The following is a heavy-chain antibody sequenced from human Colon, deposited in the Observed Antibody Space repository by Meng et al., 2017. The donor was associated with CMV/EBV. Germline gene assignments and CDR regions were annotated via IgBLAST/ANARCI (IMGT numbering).Heavy chain of an antibody. J-gene: IGHJ4*02. CDR2: INSSGNDT. D-gene: IGHD2/OR15-2a*01. CDR3: AKNLCISPSIRSVCATDDY. CDR1: GFSFKSYA. V-gene: IGHV3-23*01. Sequence: GGSLRLSCAFSGFSFKSYAMTWVRQSPGQGLEWVAVINSSGNDTYYADSVQGRFNVSRDNAKSTLLLQNNGLAAEDTAIYYCAKNLCISPSIRSVCATDDYRGQGMLVTVSS.